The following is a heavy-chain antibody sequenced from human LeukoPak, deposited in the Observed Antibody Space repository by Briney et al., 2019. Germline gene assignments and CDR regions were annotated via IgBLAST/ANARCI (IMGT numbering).Heavy chain of an antibody. Sequence: PGGSLRLSCAASGFTFDAFGMHWVRQAPGKGLEWVAVISYDGSNKYYADSVKGRFTISRDNSKNTLYLQMNSLRAEDTAVYYCAKVKRWLAHYFDYWGQGTLVTVSS. V-gene: IGHV3-30*18. CDR3: AKVKRWLAHYFDY. J-gene: IGHJ4*02. CDR1: GFTFDAFG. CDR2: ISYDGSNK. D-gene: IGHD6-19*01.